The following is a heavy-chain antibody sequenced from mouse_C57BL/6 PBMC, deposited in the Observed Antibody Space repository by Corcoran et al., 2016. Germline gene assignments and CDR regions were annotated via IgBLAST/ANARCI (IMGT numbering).Heavy chain of an antibody. J-gene: IGHJ2*01. CDR1: GYTFTTYG. CDR2: INTYSGVP. V-gene: IGHV9-3*01. D-gene: IGHD2-1*01. CDR3: ARGGYGNSEDY. Sequence: QIQLVQSGPELKKPGETVKISCKASGYTFTTYGMSWVKQAPGKGLKWMGWINTYSGVPTYADDFKGRFAFSLETSASTAYLQINNLKNEDTATYFCARGGYGNSEDYWGQGTTLTVSS.